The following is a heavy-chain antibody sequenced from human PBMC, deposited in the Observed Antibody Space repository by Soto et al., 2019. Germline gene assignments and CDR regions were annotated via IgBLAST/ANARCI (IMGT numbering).Heavy chain of an antibody. Sequence: ASVKVSCKASGYTFPSYGISWVRQAPGQGLEWMGWISAYNGNTNYAQKLQGRVTMTTDTSTSTAYMELRSLRSDDTAVYYCARVWIPIAAAPSLNTPDYWGQGTLVTVSS. J-gene: IGHJ4*02. CDR3: ARVWIPIAAAPSLNTPDY. V-gene: IGHV1-18*01. CDR1: GYTFPSYG. D-gene: IGHD6-13*01. CDR2: ISAYNGNT.